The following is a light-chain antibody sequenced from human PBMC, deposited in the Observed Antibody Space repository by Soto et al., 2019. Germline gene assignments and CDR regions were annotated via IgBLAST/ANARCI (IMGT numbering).Light chain of an antibody. V-gene: IGLV2-14*01. J-gene: IGLJ1*01. Sequence: QSALTQPASVSGSPGQSITISCTGTSSDVGGYNYVSWYQQHPGKAPKLMIYDVSNRPSGVSNRFVGSKSGNTASLTISGLQAEYGADYSSSSYTSSSPYVFGTGTKLTVL. CDR1: SSDVGGYNY. CDR3: SSYTSSSPYV. CDR2: DVS.